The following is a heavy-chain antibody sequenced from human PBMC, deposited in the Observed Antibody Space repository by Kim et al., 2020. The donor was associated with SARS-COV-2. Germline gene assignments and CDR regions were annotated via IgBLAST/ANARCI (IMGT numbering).Heavy chain of an antibody. CDR1: GFTFRDYW. Sequence: GGSLRLSCEVSGFTFRDYWMTWVRQAPGRGLEWVANIKKSGDEKHYAESVKGRFIISRDNVKNLLFLQMNSLRVEDSAVYYCVREYFDFWSGRPIYNYY. J-gene: IGHJ6*01. CDR2: IKKSGDEK. D-gene: IGHD3-3*01. CDR3: VREYFDFWSGRPIYNYY. V-gene: IGHV3-7*01.